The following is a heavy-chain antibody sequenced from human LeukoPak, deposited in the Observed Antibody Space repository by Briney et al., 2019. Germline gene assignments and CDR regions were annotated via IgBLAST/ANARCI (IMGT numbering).Heavy chain of an antibody. J-gene: IGHJ4*02. D-gene: IGHD6-13*01. CDR3: ARGSSSWYDVSASYFDY. V-gene: IGHV1-2*02. CDR1: GYTFTGYY. Sequence: GPSVKVSCTASGYTFTGYYIHWVRQAPAQGLEWMGWINPNSRGTHYAHKFQGRVTMTRDTCISTAYMELSRLRSDDTAVYYCARGSSSWYDVSASYFDYWGQGTLVTVSS. CDR2: INPNSRGT.